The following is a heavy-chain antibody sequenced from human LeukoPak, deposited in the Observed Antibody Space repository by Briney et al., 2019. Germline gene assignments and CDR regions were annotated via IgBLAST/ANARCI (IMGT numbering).Heavy chain of an antibody. CDR3: ARDVGGPMFDY. CDR2: ISGGAENT. Sequence: PGGSLRLSCAISGFTFSSYAMSWVRQAPGKGLEWVSTISGGAENTHYADSVNGRFTISRDNSKKTLCLQMNSLRVEDTAVYHCARDVGGPMFDYWGQGILVTVSS. V-gene: IGHV3-23*01. D-gene: IGHD3-16*01. CDR1: GFTFSSYA. J-gene: IGHJ4*02.